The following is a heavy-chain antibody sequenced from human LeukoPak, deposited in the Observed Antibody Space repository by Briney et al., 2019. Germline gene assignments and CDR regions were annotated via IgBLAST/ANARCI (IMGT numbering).Heavy chain of an antibody. D-gene: IGHD3-3*01. Sequence: SETLSLTCAVYGGSFSGYYWSWIRQPPGKGLEWIGEINHSGSTNYNPSLKSRVTISVDTSKNQFSLKLSSVTAADTAVYYCARGADTRTYYDFWSGYLRTPYYYCGMDVWGQGTTVTVSS. CDR1: GGSFSGYY. V-gene: IGHV4-34*01. CDR2: INHSGST. J-gene: IGHJ6*02. CDR3: ARGADTRTYYDFWSGYLRTPYYYCGMDV.